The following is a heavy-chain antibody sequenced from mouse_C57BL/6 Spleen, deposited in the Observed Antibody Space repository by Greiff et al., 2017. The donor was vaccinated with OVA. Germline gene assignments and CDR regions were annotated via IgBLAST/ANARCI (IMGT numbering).Heavy chain of an antibody. V-gene: IGHV1-74*01. D-gene: IGHD4-1*02. CDR2: IHPSDSDT. CDR3: APSTGTRYFDV. J-gene: IGHJ1*03. Sequence: QVQLKQPGAELVKPGASVKVSCKASGYTFTSYWMHWVKQRPGQGLEWIGRIHPSDSDTNYNQKFKGKATLTVDKSSSTAYMQLSSLTSEDSAVYYCAPSTGTRYFDVWGTGTTVTVSS. CDR1: GYTFTSYW.